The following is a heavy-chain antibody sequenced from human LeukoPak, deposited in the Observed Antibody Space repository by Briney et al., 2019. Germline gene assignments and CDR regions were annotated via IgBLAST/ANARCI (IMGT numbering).Heavy chain of an antibody. V-gene: IGHV4-59*11. Sequence: SETLSLTCTVSGGSISSHYWSWIRQPPGKGLEWIGYIYYSGSTNYNPSLKSRVTISVDTSKNQLSLKLSSVTAADTAVYYCASSSLITMVRGVILDEYYYYYYMDVWGKGTTVTVSS. D-gene: IGHD3-10*01. J-gene: IGHJ6*03. CDR1: GGSISSHY. CDR3: ASSSLITMVRGVILDEYYYYYYMDV. CDR2: IYYSGST.